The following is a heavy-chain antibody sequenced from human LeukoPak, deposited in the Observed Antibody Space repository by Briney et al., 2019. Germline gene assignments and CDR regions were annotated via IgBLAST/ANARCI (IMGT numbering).Heavy chain of an antibody. J-gene: IGHJ4*02. CDR1: GGSISSYY. Sequence: PSETLSLTCTVSGGSISSYYWSWIRQPPGKGLEWIGYIYYSGSTNYNPSLKSRVTISVDTSKNQFSLNLNSVTAADTAVYYCARVSGGWLDYWGQGTLVTVSS. V-gene: IGHV4-59*12. CDR2: IYYSGST. CDR3: ARVSGGWLDY. D-gene: IGHD6-19*01.